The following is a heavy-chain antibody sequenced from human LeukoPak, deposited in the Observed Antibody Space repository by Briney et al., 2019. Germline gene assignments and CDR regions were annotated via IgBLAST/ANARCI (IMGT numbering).Heavy chain of an antibody. CDR1: GYTFTGYY. J-gene: IGHJ4*02. CDR3: ARDPSLTYGDYFFDY. V-gene: IGHV1-2*02. CDR2: INPNSGGT. Sequence: GASVKVSCKASGYTFTGYYMHWVRQAPGQGREWVGWINPNSGGTNYAQKFQGRVTMTRDTSISTAYMELSRLRSDDTAVYYCARDPSLTYGDYFFDYWGQGTLVTVSS. D-gene: IGHD4-17*01.